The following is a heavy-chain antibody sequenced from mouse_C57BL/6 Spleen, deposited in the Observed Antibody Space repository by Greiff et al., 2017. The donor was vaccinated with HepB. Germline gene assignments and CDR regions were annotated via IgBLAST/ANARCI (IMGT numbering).Heavy chain of an antibody. Sequence: LVESGAELVRPGASVTLSCKASGYTYTDYEMHWVKQTPVHGLEWIGAIDPETGGTAYNQKFKGKAILTADKSSSTAYMELRSLTSEDSAVYYCTRVAGTGAMDYWGQGTSVTVSS. J-gene: IGHJ4*01. CDR1: GYTYTDYE. CDR2: IDPETGGT. CDR3: TRVAGTGAMDY. D-gene: IGHD4-1*01. V-gene: IGHV1-15*01.